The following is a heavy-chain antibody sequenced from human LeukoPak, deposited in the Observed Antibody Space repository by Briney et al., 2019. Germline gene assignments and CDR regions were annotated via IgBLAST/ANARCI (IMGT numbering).Heavy chain of an antibody. CDR1: GFTLSSYN. J-gene: IGHJ6*03. Sequence: GGSLRLSCAASGFTLSSYNMNWVRQAPGKGLEWVSSITSGSSYIYYADSVKGRFTISRDNAKNSLYLQMNSLRAEDTAVYYCARHKNYYYYYMDVWGKGTTVTISS. CDR2: ITSGSSYI. V-gene: IGHV3-21*01. CDR3: ARHKNYYYYYMDV.